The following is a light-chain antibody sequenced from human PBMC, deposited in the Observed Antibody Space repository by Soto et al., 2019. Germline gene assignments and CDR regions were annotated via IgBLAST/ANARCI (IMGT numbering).Light chain of an antibody. Sequence: EIVLTQSLATLSLSPGERATLSCRASQSVSSYLAWYQQKPGQAPRLLIYDASNRATGIPARFSGSGSGTDFTLTISSLEPEDFAVYYCQQRSNWPRKTFGQGTKLEIK. CDR1: QSVSSY. V-gene: IGKV3-11*01. J-gene: IGKJ2*01. CDR3: QQRSNWPRKT. CDR2: DAS.